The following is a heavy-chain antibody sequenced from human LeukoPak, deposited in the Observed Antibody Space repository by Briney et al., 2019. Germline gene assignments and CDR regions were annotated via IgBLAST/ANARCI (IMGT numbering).Heavy chain of an antibody. D-gene: IGHD6-13*01. Sequence: PSETLSLTCTVSGGSISSSSYYWGWIRQPPGKGLEWIGSIYYSGSTYYNPSLKSRVTISVDTSKNQFSLKLSSVTAADTAVYYCAREMVLLAAAGRRWFDPWGQGTLVTVSS. V-gene: IGHV4-39*07. CDR2: IYYSGST. J-gene: IGHJ5*02. CDR3: AREMVLLAAAGRRWFDP. CDR1: GGSISSSSYY.